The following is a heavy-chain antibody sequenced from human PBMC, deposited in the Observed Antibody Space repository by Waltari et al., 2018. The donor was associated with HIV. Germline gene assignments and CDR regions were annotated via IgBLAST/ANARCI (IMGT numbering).Heavy chain of an antibody. Sequence: QVQLQQWGAGLLKPSETLSLTCAVYGGSFRGYYWSWIRQPPGKGLEWIGEINHSGSTNYNPALKSRVTISVDASKNQFSLKLSSVTAADTAVYYCARGGYYDSRGYGWFDPWGQGTLVTVSS. D-gene: IGHD3-22*01. V-gene: IGHV4-34*01. CDR1: GGSFRGYY. J-gene: IGHJ5*02. CDR2: INHSGST. CDR3: ARGGYYDSRGYGWFDP.